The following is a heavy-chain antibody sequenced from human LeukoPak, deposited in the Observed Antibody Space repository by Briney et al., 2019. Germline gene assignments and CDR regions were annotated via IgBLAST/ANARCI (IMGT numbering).Heavy chain of an antibody. CDR2: IFYSGST. J-gene: IGHJ3*02. D-gene: IGHD3-10*01. CDR1: GGSISSYY. Sequence: SETLSLTCTVSGGSISSYYWGWIRQPPGKGLEWIGNIFYSGSTYYSPSLKGRVTISLDTSRNQFSLKLNSVTAADTAVYYCAKSNGYGLVDIWGQGTMVTVSS. V-gene: IGHV4-39*07. CDR3: AKSNGYGLVDI.